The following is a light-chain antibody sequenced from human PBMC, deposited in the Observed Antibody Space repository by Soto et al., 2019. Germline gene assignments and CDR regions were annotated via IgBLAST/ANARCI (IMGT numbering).Light chain of an antibody. CDR3: QQYGYSPIT. V-gene: IGKV3-20*01. CDR1: QSVSSSH. J-gene: IGKJ5*01. CDR2: AAS. Sequence: EIVLTQSPGTLSLSPGERATLSCRASQSVSSSHLAWYQHKPGQAPRLLIYAASSRATGSPDRFSGGGSGTDFTLTISRLEPEDFAVYSCQQYGYSPITFGQGTRLEIK.